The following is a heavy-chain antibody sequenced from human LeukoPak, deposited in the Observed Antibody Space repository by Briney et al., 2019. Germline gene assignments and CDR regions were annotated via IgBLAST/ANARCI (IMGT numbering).Heavy chain of an antibody. CDR3: AVGYCSSCNWFDP. CDR2: INPNSGGT. Sequence: GASVKVSCKASGYTFTGYYTHWVRQAPGQGLEWMGWINPNSGGTNYAQKFQGRVTMTRDTSISTAYMELSRLRSDDTAVYYCAVGYCSSCNWFDPWGQGTLVTVSS. J-gene: IGHJ5*02. V-gene: IGHV1-2*02. CDR1: GYTFTGYY. D-gene: IGHD2-2*01.